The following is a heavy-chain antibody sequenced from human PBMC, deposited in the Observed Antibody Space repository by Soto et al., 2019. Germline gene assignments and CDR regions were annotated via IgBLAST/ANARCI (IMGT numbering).Heavy chain of an antibody. CDR1: GGSISSYY. Sequence: PSETLSLTCTVSGGSISSYYWSWIRQPPGKGLEWIGYIYYSGSTNYNPSLKSRVTISVDTSKNQFSLKLSSVTAADTAVYYCARAGYSGYDHTLFDYWGQGTLVTVS. V-gene: IGHV4-59*01. CDR3: ARAGYSGYDHTLFDY. D-gene: IGHD5-12*01. CDR2: IYYSGST. J-gene: IGHJ4*02.